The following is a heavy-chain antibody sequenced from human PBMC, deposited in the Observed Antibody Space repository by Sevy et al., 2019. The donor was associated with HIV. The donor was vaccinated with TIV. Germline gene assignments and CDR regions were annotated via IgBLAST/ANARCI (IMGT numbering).Heavy chain of an antibody. D-gene: IGHD3-22*01. CDR2: IYYSGST. CDR3: ARQGYYDNSGTDPFDY. Sequence: SETLSLTCTVSGGSISSSSYYWGWIRQPPGKGLEWIGSIYYSGSTYYNPSLKSRVTISVDTSKNQFSLKLSSVTAADTAVYYCARQGYYDNSGTDPFDYWGQGTLVTVSS. CDR1: GGSISSSSYY. J-gene: IGHJ4*02. V-gene: IGHV4-39*01.